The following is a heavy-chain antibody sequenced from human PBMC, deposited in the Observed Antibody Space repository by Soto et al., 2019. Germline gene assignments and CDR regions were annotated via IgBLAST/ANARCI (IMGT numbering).Heavy chain of an antibody. J-gene: IGHJ4*02. CDR2: IIPIFGTA. D-gene: IGHD3-22*01. CDR1: GGTFSSYA. CDR3: ARGRDAGYYDSSGDYFDY. Sequence: SVKVSCKASGGTFSSYAISWVRQAPGQGLEWMGGIIPIFGTANYAQKFQGRVTITADESTSTAYMELSSLRSEDTAVYYCARGRDAGYYDSSGDYFDYWGQGTLVTVSS. V-gene: IGHV1-69*13.